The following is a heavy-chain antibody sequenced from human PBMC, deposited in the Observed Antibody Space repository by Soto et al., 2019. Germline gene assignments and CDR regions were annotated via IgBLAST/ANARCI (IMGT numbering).Heavy chain of an antibody. CDR2: INHSGST. Sequence: QVQLQQWGAGLLKPSETLSLTCAVYGGSFSGYYWSWIRQPPGKGLEWIGEINHSGSTNYNPSLKLRVTISVDTTKNQVSPKLSSVTAADTAVYYCARGSHTGQWLSWPSAPNYWYFDLWGRGTLVTVSS. CDR1: GGSFSGYY. D-gene: IGHD6-19*01. V-gene: IGHV4-34*01. CDR3: ARGSHTGQWLSWPSAPNYWYFDL. J-gene: IGHJ2*01.